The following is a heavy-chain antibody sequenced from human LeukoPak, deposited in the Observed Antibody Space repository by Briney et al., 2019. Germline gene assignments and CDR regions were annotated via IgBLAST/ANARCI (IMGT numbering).Heavy chain of an antibody. D-gene: IGHD5-18*01. CDR3: ARGHGEALRGYSYGNFDY. CDR2: IIPIVGIA. CDR1: GGSFSNYA. V-gene: IGHV1-69*04. J-gene: IGHJ4*02. Sequence: GASVKVSCKASGGSFSNYAFSWVRQAPGQGLEWMGRIIPIVGIANYAQKFQGRVTMTRNTSISTAYMELSSLRSEDTAVYYCARGHGEALRGYSYGNFDYWGQGTLVTVSS.